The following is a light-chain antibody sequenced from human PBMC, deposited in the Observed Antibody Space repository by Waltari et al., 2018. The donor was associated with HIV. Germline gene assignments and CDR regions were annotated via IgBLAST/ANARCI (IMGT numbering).Light chain of an antibody. CDR2: GAS. V-gene: IGKV4-1*01. J-gene: IGKJ2*01. CDR1: QVVLYRHDNKYY. Sequence: DIVMTQSTDFLAVSLGERATINCRSSQVVLYRHDNKYYLAWYQQKARQPPQLLIYGASTREPGVPDRFSGSGSGTEFTLTISSLQAEDVAVYYCQQYLTVPYTFGQGTKLEIK. CDR3: QQYLTVPYT.